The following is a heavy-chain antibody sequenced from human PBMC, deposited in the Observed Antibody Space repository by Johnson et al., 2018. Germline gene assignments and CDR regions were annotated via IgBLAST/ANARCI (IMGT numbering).Heavy chain of an antibody. CDR3: PPDLQYRSGPYYYGSGRYYPHAYYYSGMDV. Sequence: VQLVESGGGVVQPGGSLRLSCAASGFTFSNAWMSWVRQAPGKGLEWVGRIKSKTDGGTTDYAAPVKGRFTISRDDSKHTLYLQMNSLKNADTAGSYCPPDLQYRSGPYYYGSGRYYPHAYYYSGMDVWGQGTTGTVSS. V-gene: IGHV3-15*01. CDR2: IKSKTDGGTT. D-gene: IGHD3-10*01. J-gene: IGHJ6*02. CDR1: GFTFSNAW.